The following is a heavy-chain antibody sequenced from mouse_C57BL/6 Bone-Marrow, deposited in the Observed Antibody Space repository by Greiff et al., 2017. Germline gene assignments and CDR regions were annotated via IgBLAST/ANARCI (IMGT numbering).Heavy chain of an antibody. CDR2: IYPGDGDT. D-gene: IGHD2-4*01. Sequence: VQLVESGAELVKPGASVKISCKASGYAFSSYWMNWVKQRPGKGLEWIGQIYPGDGDTNYNGKFKGKATLTADKSSSTAYMQLSSLTSEDSAVYFCARNGDYDGFDYWGQGTTLTVSS. J-gene: IGHJ2*01. V-gene: IGHV1-80*01. CDR3: ARNGDYDGFDY. CDR1: GYAFSSYW.